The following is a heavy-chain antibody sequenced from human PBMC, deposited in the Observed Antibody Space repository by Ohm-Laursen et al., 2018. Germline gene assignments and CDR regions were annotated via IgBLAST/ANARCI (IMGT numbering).Heavy chain of an antibody. Sequence: SLRLSCSASGFTFSSYSMNWVRQAPGKGLEWVSSISSSSSYIYYADSVKGRFTISRDNAKNSLYLQMNSLRAEDTAVYYCARDPGSYYYYGMDVWGQGTTVTVSS. V-gene: IGHV3-21*01. J-gene: IGHJ6*02. CDR2: ISSSSSYI. D-gene: IGHD1-14*01. CDR1: GFTFSSYS. CDR3: ARDPGSYYYYGMDV.